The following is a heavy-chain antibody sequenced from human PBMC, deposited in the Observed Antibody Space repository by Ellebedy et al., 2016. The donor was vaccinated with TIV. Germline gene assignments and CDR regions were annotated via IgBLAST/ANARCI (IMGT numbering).Heavy chain of an antibody. J-gene: IGHJ5*02. V-gene: IGHV3-23*01. D-gene: IGHD6-6*01. CDR2: ISGSGGST. CDR1: GFTFSSYA. CDR3: SKTTPSIAACNWFDP. Sequence: GESLKISCAASGFTFSSYAMSWVRQAPGKGLEWVSTISGSGGSTYYADSVKGRFTISRDNSKNTLYLQMNSLRAEDTAIDYCSKTTPSIAACNWFDPWGQGTLVTVSS.